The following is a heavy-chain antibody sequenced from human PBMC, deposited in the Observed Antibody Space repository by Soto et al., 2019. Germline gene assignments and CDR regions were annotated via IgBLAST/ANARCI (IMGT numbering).Heavy chain of an antibody. J-gene: IGHJ4*02. V-gene: IGHV4-59*01. D-gene: IGHD3-22*01. CDR3: ASLGGQQLVESIKYYYDSSGSGIDY. CDR1: GGSISSYY. CDR2: IYYSGST. Sequence: PSETLSLTCTVSGGSISSYYWTWIRQPPGKGLEWIGYIYYSGSTSYNPSLKSRVTISVDTSRNQFSLKLSSVTAADTAVYYCASLGGQQLVESIKYYYDSSGSGIDYWGQGTLVTVSS.